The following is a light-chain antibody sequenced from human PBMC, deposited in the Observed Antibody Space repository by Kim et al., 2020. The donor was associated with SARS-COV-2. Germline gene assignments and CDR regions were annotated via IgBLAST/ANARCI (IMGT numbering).Light chain of an antibody. CDR1: QSVLYSSNNKNY. V-gene: IGKV4-1*01. J-gene: IGKJ4*01. CDR2: WAS. CDR3: QQYYSTPLT. Sequence: ATINCKSSQSVLYSSNNKNYLAWYQQKPGQPPKLLIYWASTRESGVPDRFSGSGSGTDLTLTISSLQAEDVAVYYCQQYYSTPLTFGGGTKVDIK.